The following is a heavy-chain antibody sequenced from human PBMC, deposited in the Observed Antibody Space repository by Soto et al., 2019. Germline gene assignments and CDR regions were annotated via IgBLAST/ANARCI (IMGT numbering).Heavy chain of an antibody. CDR1: GGSISSSSYY. V-gene: IGHV4-39*01. CDR2: IYYSGST. D-gene: IGHD4-17*01. CDR3: ASMYGDYVSY. J-gene: IGHJ4*02. Sequence: PSETLSLTCTVSGGSISSSSYYWGWIRQPPGKGLEWIGSIYYSGSTYYNTSLKSRVTISVDTSKNQFSLKLSSVTAADTAVYYCASMYGDYVSYWGQGTLVTVSS.